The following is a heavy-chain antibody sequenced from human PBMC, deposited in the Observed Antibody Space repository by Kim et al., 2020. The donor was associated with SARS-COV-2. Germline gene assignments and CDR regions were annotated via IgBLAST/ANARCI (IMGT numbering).Heavy chain of an antibody. Sequence: SVKVSCKASGGTFSSYAISWVRQAPGQGLEWMGRIIPILGIANYAQKFQGRVTITADKSTSTPYMELSSLRSEDTAVYYCARDVSSSWTPNYGMDVWGQGTTVTVSS. V-gene: IGHV1-69*04. CDR2: IIPILGIA. J-gene: IGHJ6*02. D-gene: IGHD6-13*01. CDR1: GGTFSSYA. CDR3: ARDVSSSWTPNYGMDV.